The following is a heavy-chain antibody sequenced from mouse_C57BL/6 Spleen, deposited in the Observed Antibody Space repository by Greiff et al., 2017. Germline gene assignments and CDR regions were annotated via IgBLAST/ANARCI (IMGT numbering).Heavy chain of an antibody. CDR2: IWSGGST. V-gene: IGHV2-2*01. CDR3: ARGSSSFAY. D-gene: IGHD1-1*01. CDR1: GFSLTSYG. J-gene: IGHJ3*01. Sequence: VKLMESGPGLVQPSQSLSITCTVSGFSLTSYGVHWVRQSPGKGLEWLGVIWSGGSTDYNAAFISRLSISKDNSKSQVFFKMNSLQADDTAIYYCARGSSSFAYWGQGTLVTVSA.